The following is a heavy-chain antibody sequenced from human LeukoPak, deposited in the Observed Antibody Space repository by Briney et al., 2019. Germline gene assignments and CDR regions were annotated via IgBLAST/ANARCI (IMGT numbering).Heavy chain of an antibody. CDR3: AKGRHYYGSGSYLDS. V-gene: IGHV3-23*01. CDR1: GFTFSSHA. D-gene: IGHD3-10*01. CDR2: ISGSGSTT. J-gene: IGHJ4*02. Sequence: TGGSLRLSCAASGFTFSSHAMTWVRQAPGKGLEWVSAISGSGSTTYYADSVKGRFTISRDKSKNTLYLQMNSLRAEDTAIYYRAKGRHYYGSGSYLDSWGQGTLVTVSS.